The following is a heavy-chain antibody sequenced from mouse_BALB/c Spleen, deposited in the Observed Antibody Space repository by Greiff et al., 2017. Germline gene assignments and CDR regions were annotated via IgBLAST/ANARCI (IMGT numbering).Heavy chain of an antibody. J-gene: IGHJ4*01. CDR2: INSNGGSS. CDR3: ARGNSYAMDY. CDR1: GFTFSSYG. D-gene: IGHD2-1*01. V-gene: IGHV5-6-3*01. Sequence: DVMLVESGGGLVQPGVSLKLSCAASGFTFSSYGMSWVRQTPDKRLELVATINSNGGSSYYPDSVKGRFTISRDNAKNTLYLQMSSLKSEDTAMYYCARGNSYAMDYWGQGTSVTVSS.